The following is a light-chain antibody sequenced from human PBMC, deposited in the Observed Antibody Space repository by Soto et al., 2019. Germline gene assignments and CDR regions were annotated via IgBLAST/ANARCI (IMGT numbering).Light chain of an antibody. CDR3: QQRTDWPPVYT. J-gene: IGKJ2*01. V-gene: IGKV3-11*01. CDR2: DVS. CDR1: QSVSSF. Sequence: EIVLTQSPVTLSLSPGDRATLSCRPSQSVSSFLAWNQQKPGQPPRLLIYDVSNRAAGIPARFSGSGSGTDFTLTISSLEPEDFAVYYCQQRTDWPPVYTFGQGTKLEIK.